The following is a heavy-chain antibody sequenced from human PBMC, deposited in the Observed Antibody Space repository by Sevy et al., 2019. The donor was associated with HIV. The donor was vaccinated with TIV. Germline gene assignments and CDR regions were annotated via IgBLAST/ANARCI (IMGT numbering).Heavy chain of an antibody. V-gene: IGHV1-3*04. Sequence: ASVKVSCKASGYTFTAYTLHWVRQAPGQRLEWMAWINTGNGNTKYLQKFQGRVTITRDTSASTAYMEVSSLRSEDTAVYYCARGATHDDYGVYRGQGTLVTVSS. CDR1: GYTFTAYT. J-gene: IGHJ4*02. CDR3: ARGATHDDYGVY. CDR2: INTGNGNT. D-gene: IGHD4-17*01.